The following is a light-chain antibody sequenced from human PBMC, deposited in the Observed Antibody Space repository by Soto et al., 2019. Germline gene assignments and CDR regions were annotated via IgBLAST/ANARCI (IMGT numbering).Light chain of an antibody. V-gene: IGLV1-51*01. J-gene: IGLJ2*01. Sequence: QAVVTQPPSVSAAPGQKVTISCSGSSTNIGNNYVSWYQQLPGTAPKLLIYDNNKRPSGIPDRFSGSKSGTSATLGITGLQTGDEADYYCATWDNSLSAVLFGGGTKVTVL. CDR1: STNIGNNY. CDR2: DNN. CDR3: ATWDNSLSAVL.